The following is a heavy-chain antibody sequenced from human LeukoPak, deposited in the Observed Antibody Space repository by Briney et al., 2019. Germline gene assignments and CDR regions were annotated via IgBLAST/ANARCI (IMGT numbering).Heavy chain of an antibody. Sequence: ASVKVSCKASGYTFTGYYIHWLRQAPGQGLEWMGRINPSGGGTNYAQKFQGRVTMTRDTSINTAYMDLSSLRSDDTAVYYCARGPSGSDYWGQGTLVTVSS. D-gene: IGHD3-10*01. J-gene: IGHJ4*02. CDR3: ARGPSGSDY. CDR2: INPSGGGT. V-gene: IGHV1-2*06. CDR1: GYTFTGYY.